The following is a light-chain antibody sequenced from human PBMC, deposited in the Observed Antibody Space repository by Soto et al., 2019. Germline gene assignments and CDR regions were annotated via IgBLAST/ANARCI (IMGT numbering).Light chain of an antibody. CDR1: QSISSY. V-gene: IGKV1-17*01. CDR2: GTS. Sequence: DIQMTQSPSSLSASVGDRVTITCRASQSISSYLNWYQQKPGKAPKRLIYGTSNLQTGVPSRFSGSGSGTEFTLTISSLQPEDFATYYCLQHETYPRTFGQGTKVDI. CDR3: LQHETYPRT. J-gene: IGKJ1*01.